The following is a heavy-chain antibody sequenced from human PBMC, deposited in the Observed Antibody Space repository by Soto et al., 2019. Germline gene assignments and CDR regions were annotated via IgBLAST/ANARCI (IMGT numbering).Heavy chain of an antibody. V-gene: IGHV1-46*03. CDR3: VRATAARQRDYSYHYYLHI. CDR1: GYTFINYY. D-gene: IGHD6-6*01. J-gene: IGHJ6*03. Sequence: QVQLVQSGAEVKKPGASVKVSCKASGYTFINYYIHWVRQAPGQGLECMGVINPNGGSTVYAQKLQGSVTMTRDTSTSTVYVELSSLRSDDTAVYFCVRATAARQRDYSYHYYLHIWGKGTTVTVSS. CDR2: INPNGGST.